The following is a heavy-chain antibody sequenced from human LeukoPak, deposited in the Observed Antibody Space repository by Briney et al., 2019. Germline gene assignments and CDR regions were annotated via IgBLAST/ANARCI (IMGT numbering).Heavy chain of an antibody. CDR2: IYYSGST. CDR1: GGSISSSSYY. J-gene: IGHJ4*02. CDR3: AAGYCSGGSCYSRIDY. D-gene: IGHD2-15*01. V-gene: IGHV4-39*07. Sequence: SETLSLTCTVSGGSISSSSYYWGWIRQPPGKGLEWTGSIYYSGSTYYNPSLKSRVTISVDTSKNQFSLKLSSVTAADTAVYYCAAGYCSGGSCYSRIDYWGQGTLVTVSS.